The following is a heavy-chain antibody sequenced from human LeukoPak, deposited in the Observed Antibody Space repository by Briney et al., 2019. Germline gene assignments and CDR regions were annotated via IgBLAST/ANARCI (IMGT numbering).Heavy chain of an antibody. J-gene: IGHJ4*02. CDR1: GFPFSSYW. CDR3: AREATGYYDSSGYLFDY. D-gene: IGHD3-22*01. CDR2: INTDGSST. Sequence: GSLRLSCAASGFPFSSYWMHWVRQAPGKGLVWVSRINTDGSSTSYADSVKGRFTISRDNAKNTLYLQMNSLRAEDTAVYYCAREATGYYDSSGYLFDYWGQGTLVTVSS. V-gene: IGHV3-74*01.